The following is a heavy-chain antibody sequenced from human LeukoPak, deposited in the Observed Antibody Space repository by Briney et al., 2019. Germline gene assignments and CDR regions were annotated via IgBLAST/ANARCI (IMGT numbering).Heavy chain of an antibody. CDR3: ARDRRVTTDDNWSDP. CDR1: GGSISSGGYY. CDR2: IYYSGST. V-gene: IGHV4-31*03. Sequence: SETLSLTCTVSGGSISSGGYYWSWIRQHPGKGLEWIGYIYYSGSTYYNPSLKSRVTISVDTSKNQFSLKLSSVTAADTAVYYCARDRRVTTDDNWSDPWGQGTLVTVSS. D-gene: IGHD4-11*01. J-gene: IGHJ5*02.